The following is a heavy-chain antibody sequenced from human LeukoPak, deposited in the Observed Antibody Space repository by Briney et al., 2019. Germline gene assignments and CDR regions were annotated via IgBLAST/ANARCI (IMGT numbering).Heavy chain of an antibody. D-gene: IGHD2-2*01. CDR1: GSTFSSYA. Sequence: GSLRLSCAASGSTFSSYAMSWVRQAPGKGLEWVSAISGSGGSTYYADSVKGRFTISRDNSKNTLYLQMDSLRAEDTAVYYCAKDNTQLLWRGWFDPWGQGTLVTVSS. J-gene: IGHJ5*02. V-gene: IGHV3-23*01. CDR2: ISGSGGST. CDR3: AKDNTQLLWRGWFDP.